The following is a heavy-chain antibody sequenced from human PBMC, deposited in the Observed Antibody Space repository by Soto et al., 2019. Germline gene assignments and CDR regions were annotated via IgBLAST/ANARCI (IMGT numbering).Heavy chain of an antibody. CDR3: ARAYDYVWGSYRPASRYFDY. CDR1: GGSISSYY. V-gene: IGHV4-34*01. J-gene: IGHJ4*02. CDR2: INHSGST. Sequence: SETLSLTCTVSGGSISSYYWSWIRQPPGKGLEWIGEINHSGSTNYNPSLKSRVTISVDTSKNQFSLKLSSVTAADTAVYYCARAYDYVWGSYRPASRYFDYWGQGTLVTVSS. D-gene: IGHD3-16*02.